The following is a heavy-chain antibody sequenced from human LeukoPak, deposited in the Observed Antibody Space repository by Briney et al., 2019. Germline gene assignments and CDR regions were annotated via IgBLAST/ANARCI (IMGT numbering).Heavy chain of an antibody. D-gene: IGHD5-12*01. J-gene: IGHJ6*04. CDR2: ISSSSSYI. CDR1: GFTFSSYS. V-gene: IGHV3-21*01. Sequence: GGSLRLSCAASGFTFSSYSMSWVRQAPGKGLEWVSSISSSSSYIYYAVPVKGRFTISRDNAKNSLYLQMNSLRAEDTAVYYCARDKRGGYSGYDYSSGMDVWGKGTTVTVSS. CDR3: ARDKRGGYSGYDYSSGMDV.